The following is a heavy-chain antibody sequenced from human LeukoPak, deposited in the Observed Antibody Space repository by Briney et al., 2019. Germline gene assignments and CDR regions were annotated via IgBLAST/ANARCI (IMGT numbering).Heavy chain of an antibody. J-gene: IGHJ4*02. CDR2: IYENGGTT. CDR1: GFTFRSHA. V-gene: IGHV3-23*05. CDR3: ARGRLGGYVDY. D-gene: IGHD3-16*01. Sequence: GGSLRLSCVGSGFTFRSHAMRWVRQAPEKGLEFVSGIYENGGTTYYADSVKGRFTISRDNSKNTLYLQMNSLRAEDTAVYYCARGRLGGYVDYWGQGTLVTVSS.